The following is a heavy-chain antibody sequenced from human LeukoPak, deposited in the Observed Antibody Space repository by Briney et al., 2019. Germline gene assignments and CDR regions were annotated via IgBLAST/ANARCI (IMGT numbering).Heavy chain of an antibody. CDR2: ISAYNGNK. Sequence: GASVKVSCKASGYTFTSYGISWVRQAPGQGLEWMGWISAYNGNKNYAQKLQGRVTMTTDTSTSTAYMELRSLRSDDTAVYYCAREGYYDFWSGYHIQGIWGQGTLVTVSS. V-gene: IGHV1-18*01. J-gene: IGHJ4*02. D-gene: IGHD3-3*01. CDR3: AREGYYDFWSGYHIQGI. CDR1: GYTFTSYG.